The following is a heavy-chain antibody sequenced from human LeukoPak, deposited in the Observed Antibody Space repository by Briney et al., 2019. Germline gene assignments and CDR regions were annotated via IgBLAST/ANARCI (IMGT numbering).Heavy chain of an antibody. CDR3: AREGYYGSGSPPSLYFDY. CDR1: GFTFRNYV. V-gene: IGHV3-30-3*01. D-gene: IGHD3-10*01. Sequence: GGSLRLSCAASGFTFRNYVIRWVRQAPGKGLEWVAVTSSDLNVKLYADSVKGRFTIYRDNSRSTLYLQMNSLRPEDTAIYYCAREGYYGSGSPPSLYFDYWGQGTLVTVSS. J-gene: IGHJ4*02. CDR2: TSSDLNVK.